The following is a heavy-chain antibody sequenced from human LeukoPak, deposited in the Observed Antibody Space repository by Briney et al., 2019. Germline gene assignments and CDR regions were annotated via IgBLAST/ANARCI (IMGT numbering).Heavy chain of an antibody. J-gene: IGHJ6*02. CDR3: ARPVYYYDSSGYPLAYYYYYGMDV. CDR1: GVAFSSYS. D-gene: IGHD3-22*01. CDR2: INPSGCST. V-gene: IGHV1-46*01. Sequence: ASVKVSCKASGVAFSSYSITWVRQAPGQGLEWMGIINPSGCSTSYAQKFQGRVTMTRDTSTSTVYMELSSLRSEDTAVYYCARPVYYYDSSGYPLAYYYYYGMDVWGQGTTVTVSS.